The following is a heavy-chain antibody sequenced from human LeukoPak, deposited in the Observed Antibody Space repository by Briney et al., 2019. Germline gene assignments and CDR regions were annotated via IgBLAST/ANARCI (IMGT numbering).Heavy chain of an antibody. D-gene: IGHD3-3*01. CDR1: GGSFNGYY. Sequence: SETLSLTCAVYGGSFNGYYWSWIRQPPGKGLEWIGEINHSGSTNYNPSLKSRVTMSVDASKSQFSLKLSSVTAADTAVYYCASSPSRGYDFWSGSPSVDYWGQGTLITVSS. CDR2: INHSGST. CDR3: ASSPSRGYDFWSGSPSVDY. J-gene: IGHJ4*02. V-gene: IGHV4-34*01.